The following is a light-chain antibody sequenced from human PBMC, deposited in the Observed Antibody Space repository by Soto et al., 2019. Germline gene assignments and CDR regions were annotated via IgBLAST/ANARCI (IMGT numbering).Light chain of an antibody. Sequence: QSVLTQPRSVSGSPGESVTISCTGTSSDVGGYNYVSWYQQHPGKAPKLMIYDVSKRPSGVPDRFSGSKSGNTASLTISGLQAEDEADYYGCSYAGSYSVVFGGGTQLTVL. CDR2: DVS. V-gene: IGLV2-11*01. J-gene: IGLJ2*01. CDR1: SSDVGGYNY. CDR3: CSYAGSYSVV.